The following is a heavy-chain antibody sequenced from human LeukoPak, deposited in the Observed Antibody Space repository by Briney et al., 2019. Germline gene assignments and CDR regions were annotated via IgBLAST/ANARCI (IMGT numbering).Heavy chain of an antibody. CDR2: IYHSGST. J-gene: IGHJ4*02. CDR3: ARGGCSSTGCRNVGTNAFDY. V-gene: IGHV4-30-2*01. D-gene: IGHD2-2*01. CDR1: GGSISSGGYS. Sequence: SETLSLTCAVSGGSISSGGYSWSWIRQPPGKGLEWIGYIYHSGSTYYNPSLKSRVTISVDRSKNQFSLKLSSVTAADTAVYYCARGGCSSTGCRNVGTNAFDYWGQGTLVTVSS.